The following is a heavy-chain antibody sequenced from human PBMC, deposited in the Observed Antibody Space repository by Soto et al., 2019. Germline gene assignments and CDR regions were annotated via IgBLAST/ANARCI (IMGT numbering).Heavy chain of an antibody. CDR2: IYYSGST. CDR1: GGSISSGDYY. Sequence: SETLSLTCTVSGGSISSGDYYWSWIRQPPGKGLEWIGYIYYSGSTYYNPSLKSRVTISVDTSKNQFSLKLSSVTAADTAVYYCARAEDIVVVVAAPFDPWGQGTLVTVSS. CDR3: ARAEDIVVVVAAPFDP. J-gene: IGHJ5*02. D-gene: IGHD2-15*01. V-gene: IGHV4-30-4*01.